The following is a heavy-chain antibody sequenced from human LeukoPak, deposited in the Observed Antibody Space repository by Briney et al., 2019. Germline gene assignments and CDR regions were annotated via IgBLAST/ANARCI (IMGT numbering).Heavy chain of an antibody. CDR2: ISSSGSTI. CDR3: ATDLLAAVAGTLHY. CDR1: GFTFSSYE. V-gene: IGHV3-48*03. J-gene: IGHJ4*02. Sequence: GGSLRLSCAASGFTFSSYEMNWVRQAPGKGLEWVSYISSSGSTIYYADSVKGRFTISRDNAKNSLYLQMNSLRAEDTAVHYCATDLLAAVAGTLHYWGQGTLVTVSS. D-gene: IGHD6-19*01.